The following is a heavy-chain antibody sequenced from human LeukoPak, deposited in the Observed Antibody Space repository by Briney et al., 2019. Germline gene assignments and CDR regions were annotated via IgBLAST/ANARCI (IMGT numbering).Heavy chain of an antibody. V-gene: IGHV3-74*01. CDR3: ARGLDGSGSYYDSPLDY. CDR2: LQSDGGST. D-gene: IGHD3-10*01. J-gene: IGHJ4*02. CDR1: GFTFSNYW. Sequence: GGSLRLSCAASGFTFSNYWMHWVRQAPGKGLVWVSRLQSDGGSTRYADSVKGRFTISRDNAKNTLYLQMNSLRAEDTAVYFCARGLDGSGSYYDSPLDYWGQGTLVTVSS.